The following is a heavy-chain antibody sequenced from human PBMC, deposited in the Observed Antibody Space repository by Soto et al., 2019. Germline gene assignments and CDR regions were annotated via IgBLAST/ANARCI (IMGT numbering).Heavy chain of an antibody. D-gene: IGHD3-22*01. Sequence: GGSLRLSCAASGFTFSSYAMHWVRQAPGKGLEWVAVISYDGSNKYYADSVKGRFTISRDNSKNTLYLQMNSLRAEDTAVYYCARDGDYYDSSGYPVSYYYYYGMDVWGQGTTVTVSS. CDR2: ISYDGSNK. CDR1: GFTFSSYA. J-gene: IGHJ6*02. V-gene: IGHV3-30-3*01. CDR3: ARDGDYYDSSGYPVSYYYYYGMDV.